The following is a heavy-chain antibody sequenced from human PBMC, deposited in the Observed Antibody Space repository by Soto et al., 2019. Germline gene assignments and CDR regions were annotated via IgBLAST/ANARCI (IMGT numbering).Heavy chain of an antibody. CDR2: ISWDGGST. V-gene: IGHV3-43*01. CDR1: GFTFDDYT. CDR3: AKYDSSGYPNGGAFDI. Sequence: EVPLVESGGVVVQPGGSLRLSCAASGFTFDDYTMHWVRQAPGKGLEWVSLISWDGGSTYYADSVKGRFTISRDNSKNSLYLQMNSLRTEDTALYYCAKYDSSGYPNGGAFDIWGQGTMVTVSS. J-gene: IGHJ3*02. D-gene: IGHD3-22*01.